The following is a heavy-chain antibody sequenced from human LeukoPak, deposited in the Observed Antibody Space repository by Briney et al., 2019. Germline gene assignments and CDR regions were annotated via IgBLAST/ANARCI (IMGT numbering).Heavy chain of an antibody. J-gene: IGHJ6*03. Sequence: ASVKVSCKASGGTFSSYAISWVRQAPGQGLEWMGGIIPIFGTANYAQKFQGRVTITADKSTSTAYMELSSLRSEDTAVYYCGNGGSNYYYYMDVWGKGTTVTVSS. D-gene: IGHD2-15*01. CDR1: GGTFSSYA. CDR3: GNGGSNYYYYMDV. V-gene: IGHV1-69*06. CDR2: IIPIFGTA.